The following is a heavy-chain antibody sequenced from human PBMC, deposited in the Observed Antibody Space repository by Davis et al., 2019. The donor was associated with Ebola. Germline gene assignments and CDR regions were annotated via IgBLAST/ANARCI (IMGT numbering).Heavy chain of an antibody. Sequence: PSETLSLTCTVSGGSISSYYWGWIRQPPGKGLEWIGSIYYSGSTYYNPSLKSRVTISVDTSKNQFSLKLSSVTAADTAVYYCARPRWYGYYYYGMDVWGQGTTVTVSS. V-gene: IGHV4-39*01. CDR3: ARPRWYGYYYYGMDV. J-gene: IGHJ6*02. CDR2: IYYSGST. D-gene: IGHD6-13*01. CDR1: GGSISSYY.